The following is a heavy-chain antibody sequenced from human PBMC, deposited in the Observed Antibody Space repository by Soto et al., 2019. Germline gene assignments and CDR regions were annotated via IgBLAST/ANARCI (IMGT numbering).Heavy chain of an antibody. CDR2: ISYDGGNK. V-gene: IGHV3-30*14. Sequence: GGSLRLSCAASGITFSTYAMHCVRQAPGKGLEWVAVISYDGGNKYYADSVKCRFTISRDNSKNALSLQMNSLRAEDTAVYYCARDYYGRSGHSHSSVYWGQGPLVTVCS. D-gene: IGHD3-22*01. CDR3: ARDYYGRSGHSHSSVY. CDR1: GITFSTYA. J-gene: IGHJ4*02.